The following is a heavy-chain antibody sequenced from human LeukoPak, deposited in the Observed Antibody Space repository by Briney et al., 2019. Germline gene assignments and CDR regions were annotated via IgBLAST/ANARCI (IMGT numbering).Heavy chain of an antibody. V-gene: IGHV4-39*07. CDR2: VYYSGST. Sequence: KPSETLSLTCTVSGGSISSSIYYWGWIRQPPGKGLEWIGSVYYSGSTYYNPSLKSRVTISADTSKNQFSVRLTSVTAADTAVYYCAREGAVPGIDPWGQGKSVTISS. CDR3: AREGAVPGIDP. D-gene: IGHD3-16*01. CDR1: GGSISSSIYY. J-gene: IGHJ5*02.